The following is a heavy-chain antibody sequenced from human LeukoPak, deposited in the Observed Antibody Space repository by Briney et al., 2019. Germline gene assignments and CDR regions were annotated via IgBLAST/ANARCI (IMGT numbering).Heavy chain of an antibody. D-gene: IGHD2-15*01. V-gene: IGHV3-74*01. Sequence: PGGSLRLSCAASGFTFSSYWMHWVRQAPGKGLVWVSRINSDGSSTSYADSVKGRFTISRDNAKNPLYLQMNSLRAEDTAVYYCARKGYCSGGSCYSTYFDYWGQGTLVTVSS. CDR3: ARKGYCSGGSCYSTYFDY. J-gene: IGHJ4*02. CDR1: GFTFSSYW. CDR2: INSDGSST.